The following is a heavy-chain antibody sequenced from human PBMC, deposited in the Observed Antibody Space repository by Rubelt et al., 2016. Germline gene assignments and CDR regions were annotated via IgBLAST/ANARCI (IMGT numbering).Heavy chain of an antibody. CDR2: IYYSGSS. J-gene: IGHJ4*02. D-gene: IGHD3-16*01. CDR1: GGSISSYY. Sequence: QVQLQESGPGLVKPSETLSLTCTVSGGSISSYYCSWIRQPPGKGLEWIGYIYYSGSSNYNPSLKSRVIMSVDTSKNQFSLKLGSVTAADTAVYFCARQSRGFGVPISWGQGTLVTVSS. V-gene: IGHV4-59*08. CDR3: ARQSRGFGVPIS.